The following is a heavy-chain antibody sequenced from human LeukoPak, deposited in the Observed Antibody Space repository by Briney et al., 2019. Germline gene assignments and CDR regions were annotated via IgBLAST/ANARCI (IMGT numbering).Heavy chain of an antibody. Sequence: GGSLRLSCAASGFTFNKFAMRWVRQAPGKGLEWVSDIGSGGRTTYYADSVKGRFTISRDNSMNKLYLQMSSLRVEDTAVYYCAKRGVRGSPHEYYFDYWGQGTLVTVSS. CDR2: IGSGGRTT. CDR3: AKRGVRGSPHEYYFDY. J-gene: IGHJ4*02. CDR1: GFTFNKFA. D-gene: IGHD1-26*01. V-gene: IGHV3-23*01.